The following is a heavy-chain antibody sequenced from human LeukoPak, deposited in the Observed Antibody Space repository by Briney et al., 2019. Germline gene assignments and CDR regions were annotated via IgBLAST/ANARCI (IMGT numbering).Heavy chain of an antibody. CDR2: IYSGGST. CDR1: GFTFGEYG. D-gene: IGHD1-26*01. CDR3: ATRSGSRHY. J-gene: IGHJ4*02. Sequence: GGSLRLSCVGSGFTFGEYGMHWVRQVPGKGLEWVSVIYSGGSTYYADSVKGRFTISRDNSKNTLYLQMNSLRAEDTAVYYCATRSGSRHYWGQGTLVTVSS. V-gene: IGHV3-53*01.